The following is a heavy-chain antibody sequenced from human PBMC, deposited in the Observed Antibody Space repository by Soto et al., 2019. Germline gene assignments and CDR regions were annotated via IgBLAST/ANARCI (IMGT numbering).Heavy chain of an antibody. CDR3: ARVSSSIVVVPDYGMDV. J-gene: IGHJ6*02. Sequence: QVQLVQSGVEVKKPGASVKVSCKASGYTFISHGISWVRQAPGQGLEWMGWIRGKNGNTNYAQKLQGRVTLTTDTSTSTAYMELRSLRSDDTAVYYCARVSSSIVVVPDYGMDVWGQGTTFTVSS. CDR1: GYTFISHG. D-gene: IGHD2-15*01. CDR2: IRGKNGNT. V-gene: IGHV1-18*04.